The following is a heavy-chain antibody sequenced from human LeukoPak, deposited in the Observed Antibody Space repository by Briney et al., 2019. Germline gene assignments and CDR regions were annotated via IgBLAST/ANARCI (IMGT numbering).Heavy chain of an antibody. CDR2: IYYSGST. Sequence: SETLSLTCTVSGGSISSSSYYWGWIRQPPGKGLEWIGSIYYSGSTYYNPSLKSRVTISVDTSKNQFSLKLSSVTAADTAVYYCARDNYDYVWGSYRFDYWGQGTLVTVSS. CDR1: GGSISSSSYY. V-gene: IGHV4-39*07. CDR3: ARDNYDYVWGSYRFDY. D-gene: IGHD3-16*02. J-gene: IGHJ4*02.